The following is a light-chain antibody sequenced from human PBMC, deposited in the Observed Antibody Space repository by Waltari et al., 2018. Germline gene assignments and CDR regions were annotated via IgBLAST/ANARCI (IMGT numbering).Light chain of an antibody. CDR3: QQRNTWPLT. CDR2: DAS. V-gene: IGKV3-11*01. Sequence: VLTQSPATLSLSPGERATLSCRASHTVHNYLAWYQQKPGQPPRLLIYDASNRSTGIPARFSGSGSETDFTLTISSLEPEDFAVYDCQQRNTWPLTFGGGTTVEI. CDR1: HTVHNY. J-gene: IGKJ4*01.